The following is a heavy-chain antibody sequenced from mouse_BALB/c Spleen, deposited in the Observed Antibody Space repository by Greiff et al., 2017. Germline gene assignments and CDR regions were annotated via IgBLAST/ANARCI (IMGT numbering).Heavy chain of an antibody. CDR1: GDSITSGY. CDR3: ARSGSSSGYVFAY. J-gene: IGHJ3*01. CDR2: ISYSGST. Sequence: EVHLVESGPSLVKPSQTLSLTCSVTGDSITSGYWNWIRKFPGNKLEYMGYISYSGSTYYNPSLKSRISITRDTSKNQYYLQLNSVTTEDTATYYCARSGSSSGYVFAYWGQGTLVTVSA. D-gene: IGHD3-1*01. V-gene: IGHV3-8*02.